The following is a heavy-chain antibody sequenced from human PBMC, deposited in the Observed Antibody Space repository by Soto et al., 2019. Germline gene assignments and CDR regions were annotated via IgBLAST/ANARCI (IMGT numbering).Heavy chain of an antibody. V-gene: IGHV3-23*01. J-gene: IGHJ3*01. CDR1: GFTFSSYA. CDR2: ISVGAGST. CDR3: ARDGDDSRPPDAYDV. Sequence: EVQLLESGGDLVQPGGSLRLSCAASGFTFSSYAMTWVRQAPGKGLEWVSTISVGAGSTYYAGSVKGRFTITRDNSKSTLYLQMNSLRAEDTAVYYCARDGDDSRPPDAYDVWGQGTMVTVSS. D-gene: IGHD3-22*01.